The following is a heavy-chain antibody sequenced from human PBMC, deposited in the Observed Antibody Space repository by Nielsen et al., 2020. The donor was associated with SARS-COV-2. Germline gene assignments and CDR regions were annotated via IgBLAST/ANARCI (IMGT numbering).Heavy chain of an antibody. V-gene: IGHV4-31*03. CDR3: ARESSGYDHYNYGMDV. Sequence: TLSLTCTVSGGSISSGGYYWSWIRHHPGKGLEWIGYIYFSGRTYYNPSLKSRVTISVDTSKNQFSLSLRSVTAADTAVYYCARESSGYDHYNYGMDVWGQGTTVTVSS. CDR1: GGSISSGGYY. D-gene: IGHD5-12*01. J-gene: IGHJ6*02. CDR2: IYFSGRT.